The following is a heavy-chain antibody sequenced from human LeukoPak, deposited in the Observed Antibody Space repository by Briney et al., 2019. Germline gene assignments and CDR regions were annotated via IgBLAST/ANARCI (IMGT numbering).Heavy chain of an antibody. CDR2: INPEETTT. CDR3: ARGGLEPVDY. V-gene: IGHV3-74*01. Sequence: GGSLRLSCAASGFTYSRYWMHWVRHAPGKGLVWISRINPEETTTSYADSVRGRFTISRDNAKNTLYLEMNSLRTEDTAVYYCARGGLEPVDYWGRGSLVTVSS. J-gene: IGHJ4*02. CDR1: GFTYSRYW. D-gene: IGHD1-14*01.